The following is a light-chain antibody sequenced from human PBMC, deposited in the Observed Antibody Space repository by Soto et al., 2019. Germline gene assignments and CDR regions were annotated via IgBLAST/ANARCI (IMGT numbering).Light chain of an antibody. J-gene: IGLJ1*01. CDR1: TSDIAGYNY. CDR2: EVT. V-gene: IGLV2-14*01. Sequence: QSALAQPASVSGSPGQSITISCTGTTSDIAGYNYVSWYQQHPGKAPKLLIYEVTSRASGVSHRFSGSKSGNTASLTISGLQAGDEAEYYCNSYTSASFYVFGTGTRSPS. CDR3: NSYTSASFYV.